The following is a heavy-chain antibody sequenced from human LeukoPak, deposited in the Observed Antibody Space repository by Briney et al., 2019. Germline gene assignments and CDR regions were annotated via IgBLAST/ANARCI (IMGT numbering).Heavy chain of an antibody. CDR1: GFIFSDYS. V-gene: IGHV3-21*01. CDR3: ARSFDFWSGYYSDY. CDR2: ISSSSSHI. J-gene: IGHJ4*02. Sequence: GGSLRLSCTASGFIFSDYSMNWVRQAPGKGLEWVSSISSSSSHIYYADLMKGRFTISRDNDKNSVYLQVDSLRAEDTAVYYCARSFDFWSGYYSDYWGQGTLVTVSS. D-gene: IGHD3-3*01.